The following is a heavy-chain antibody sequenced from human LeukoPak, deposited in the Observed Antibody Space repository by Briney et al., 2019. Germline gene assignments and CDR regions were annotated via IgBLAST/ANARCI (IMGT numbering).Heavy chain of an antibody. V-gene: IGHV3-30*02. D-gene: IGHD2-2*01. CDR1: GFTFSSYW. CDR3: AKASGQAGYCSSTSCHYTFDY. Sequence: PGGSLRLSCAASGFTFSSYWMHWVRQAPGKGLEWVAFIRYDGSDKYYADSVKGRFTVSRDNSKNTLYLQMNSLRAEDTTVYYCAKASGQAGYCSSTSCHYTFDYWGQGTLVTVSS. J-gene: IGHJ4*02. CDR2: IRYDGSDK.